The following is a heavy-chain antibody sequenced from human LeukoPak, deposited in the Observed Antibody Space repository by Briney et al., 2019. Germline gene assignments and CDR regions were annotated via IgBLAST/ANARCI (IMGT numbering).Heavy chain of an antibody. Sequence: SETLSLTCTVSGGPISSYYWSWIRQPPGKGLEWIGYIYYSGSTNYNPSLKSRVTISVDTSKNQFSLKLSSVTAADTAVYYCASSGWYPGAFDYWGQGTLVTVSS. D-gene: IGHD6-19*01. J-gene: IGHJ4*02. CDR3: ASSGWYPGAFDY. V-gene: IGHV4-59*01. CDR1: GGPISSYY. CDR2: IYYSGST.